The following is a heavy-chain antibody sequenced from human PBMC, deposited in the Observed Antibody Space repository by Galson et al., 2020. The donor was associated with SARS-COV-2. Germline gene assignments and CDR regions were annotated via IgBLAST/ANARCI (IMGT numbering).Heavy chain of an antibody. CDR2: IKSKTDGGTT. V-gene: IGHV3-15*01. CDR3: TTKAQGAPAFDI. Sequence: GESLKISCAASGFTFRNAWMSWVRQAPGKGLEWVGRIKSKTDGGTTDYAAPVKGRFTISRDDSKNTLYLQMNSLKTEDTAVYYCTTKAQGAPAFDIWGQGTMVTVSS. CDR1: GFTFRNAW. J-gene: IGHJ3*02.